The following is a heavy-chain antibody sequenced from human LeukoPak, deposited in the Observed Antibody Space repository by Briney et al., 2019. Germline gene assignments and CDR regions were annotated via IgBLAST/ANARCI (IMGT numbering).Heavy chain of an antibody. J-gene: IGHJ3*02. CDR2: IYSSEST. CDR3: ARDGPYCSGGSCYPNDAFDI. D-gene: IGHD2-15*01. CDR1: GGSISSYY. Sequence: PSETLSLTCTASGGSISSYYWNWIRQPAGKGLEWIGRIYSSESTNYNPSLKSRVTMSVDTSKKQFSLKLSSATAADTAVYYCARDGPYCSGGSCYPNDAFDIWGQGTMVTVSS. V-gene: IGHV4-4*07.